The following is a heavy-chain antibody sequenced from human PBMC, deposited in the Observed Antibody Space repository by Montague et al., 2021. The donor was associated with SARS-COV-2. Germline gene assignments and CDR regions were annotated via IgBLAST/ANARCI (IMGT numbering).Heavy chain of an antibody. CDR2: YLRGNK. Sequence: YLRGNKIYNPSLKSRITISVDRSKNQFSLRLNSVTAADTAVYYCARKIIANAFDVWGHGTTVTVSS. D-gene: IGHD2/OR15-2a*01. J-gene: IGHJ3*01. CDR3: ARKIIANAFDV. V-gene: IGHV4-30-2*01.